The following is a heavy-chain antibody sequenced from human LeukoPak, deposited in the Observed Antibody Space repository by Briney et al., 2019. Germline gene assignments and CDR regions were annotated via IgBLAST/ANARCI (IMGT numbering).Heavy chain of an antibody. CDR1: GFTFSNYW. V-gene: IGHV3-74*01. CDR2: INSDGSST. J-gene: IGHJ4*02. Sequence: PGGSLRLSCAASGFTFSNYWMHWVRQAPGKGLVWVSRINSDGSSTTYADSVTGRFTISRDNSKNTLYLQMDSLRTDDTAMYYCAIGITWAQYYFDYWGQGTLVTVSS. D-gene: IGHD1-14*01. CDR3: AIGITWAQYYFDY.